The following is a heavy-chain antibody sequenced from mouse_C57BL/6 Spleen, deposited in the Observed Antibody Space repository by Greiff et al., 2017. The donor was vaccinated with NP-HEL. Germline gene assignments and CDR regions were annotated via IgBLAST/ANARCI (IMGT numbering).Heavy chain of an antibody. CDR2: IDPSDSYT. Sequence: QVQLQQPGAELVKPGASVKLSCKASGYTFTSYWMQWVKQRPGQGLEWIGEIDPSDSYTNYNQKFKGKATLTVDTSSSTAYMQLSSLTSEDSAVYYCARWSGGYFDVWGTGTTVTVSS. V-gene: IGHV1-50*01. CDR1: GYTFTSYW. CDR3: ARWSGGYFDV. J-gene: IGHJ1*03.